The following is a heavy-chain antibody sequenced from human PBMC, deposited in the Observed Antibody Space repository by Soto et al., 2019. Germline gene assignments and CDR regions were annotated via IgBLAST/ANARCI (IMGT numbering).Heavy chain of an antibody. D-gene: IGHD6-19*01. CDR1: GYSFTSYL. CDR3: ARHFGPWMNYSSGWYYFDY. Sequence: GESLKISCKGSGYSFTSYLISWVRQMPGKGLEWMGRIDPSDSYTNYSPSFQGHVTISADKSISTAYLQWSSLKASDTAMYYCARHFGPWMNYSSGWYYFDYCGQGTLVPVSS. CDR2: IDPSDSYT. J-gene: IGHJ4*02. V-gene: IGHV5-10-1*01.